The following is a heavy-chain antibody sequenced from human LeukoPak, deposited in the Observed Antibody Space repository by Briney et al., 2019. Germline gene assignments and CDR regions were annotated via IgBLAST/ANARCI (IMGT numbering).Heavy chain of an antibody. J-gene: IGHJ4*02. CDR2: ISYDGSNK. D-gene: IGHD6-13*01. CDR3: ARDRIAAAGTLLDY. Sequence: GGSLRLSCAASGFTFSSYAMHWVRQAPGKGLEWVAVISYDGSNKYYADSVKGRFTISRDNSKNTLYLQMNSLRAEGTAVYYCARDRIAAAGTLLDYWGQGTLVTVSS. CDR1: GFTFSSYA. V-gene: IGHV3-30-3*01.